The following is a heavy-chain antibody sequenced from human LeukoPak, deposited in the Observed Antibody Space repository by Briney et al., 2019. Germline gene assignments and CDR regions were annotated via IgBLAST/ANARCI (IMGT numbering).Heavy chain of an antibody. V-gene: IGHV3-53*04. D-gene: IGHD3-9*01. CDR3: ARGGIDILTGYPNYFDY. CDR2: IYSGGST. Sequence: GGSLRLSCAASGFTVNSNYMSWVRQAPGKGLEWVSVIYSGGSTYYADSVKGRFTISRHNSKNTLYLQMNSLRAEDTAVYYCARGGIDILTGYPNYFDYWGQGTLVTVSS. CDR1: GFTVNSNY. J-gene: IGHJ4*02.